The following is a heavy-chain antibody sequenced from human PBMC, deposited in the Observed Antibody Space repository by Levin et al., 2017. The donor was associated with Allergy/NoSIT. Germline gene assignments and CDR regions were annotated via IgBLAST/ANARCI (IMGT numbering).Heavy chain of an antibody. CDR2: INPHSGDT. D-gene: IGHD2/OR15-2a*01. Sequence: ASVKVSCKASRYIFSDYFIHWVRQAPGQGLEWMGWINPHSGDTKYAQEFQGRVTMTRDTSISKAYMELTRLTSDDTAVYYCARDLSNDDSVFGYWGQGPLVNVFS. CDR1: RYIFSDYF. J-gene: IGHJ4*02. CDR3: ARDLSNDDSVFGY. V-gene: IGHV1-2*02.